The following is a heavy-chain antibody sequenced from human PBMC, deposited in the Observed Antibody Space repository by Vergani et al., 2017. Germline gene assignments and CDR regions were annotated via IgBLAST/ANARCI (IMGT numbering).Heavy chain of an antibody. CDR1: GGSFSGYY. CDR3: AREILTGYYRGWYYFDY. D-gene: IGHD3-9*01. CDR2: IYHSGST. V-gene: IGHV4-34*01. Sequence: QVQLQQWGAGLLKPSETLSLTCAVYGGSFSGYYWSWIRQPPGKGLEWIGEIYHSGSTNYNPSLKSRVTISVDKSKNQFSLKLSSVTAADTAVYYCAREILTGYYRGWYYFDYWGQGTLVTVSS. J-gene: IGHJ4*02.